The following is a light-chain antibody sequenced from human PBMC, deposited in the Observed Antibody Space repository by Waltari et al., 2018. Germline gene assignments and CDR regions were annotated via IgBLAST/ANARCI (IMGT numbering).Light chain of an antibody. J-gene: IGKJ3*01. CDR1: QSICSS. V-gene: IGKV6-21*02. CDR3: HQSSSLPLT. CDR2: YAS. Sequence: EIVLPQSPDFQSVTPKDKVTNTCRASQSICSSVHWYQQTPDQSQKLLIKYASQSISGVPSRFSGSGSGTDFTLTINSLEAEDAATYYCHQSSSLPLTFGPGTKVDIK.